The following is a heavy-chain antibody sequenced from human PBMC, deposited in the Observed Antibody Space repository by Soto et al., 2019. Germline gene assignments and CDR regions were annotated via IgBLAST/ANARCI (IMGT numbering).Heavy chain of an antibody. D-gene: IGHD3-16*02. Sequence: QVQLVQSGAEVKKPGSSVKVSCKASGGTFSSYTISWVRQAPGQGLEWMGRIIPILGIANYAQKFQGRVTITADKSTSTDYMELSSLRSEDTAVYYCARGIDYDYIWGSYRLGDAFDIWGQGTMVTVSS. J-gene: IGHJ3*02. CDR3: ARGIDYDYIWGSYRLGDAFDI. CDR2: IIPILGIA. CDR1: GGTFSSYT. V-gene: IGHV1-69*02.